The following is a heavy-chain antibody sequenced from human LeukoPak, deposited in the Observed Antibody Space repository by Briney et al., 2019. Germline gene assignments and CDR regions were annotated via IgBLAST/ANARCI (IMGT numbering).Heavy chain of an antibody. CDR1: GGSFSGYY. V-gene: IGHV4-34*01. CDR2: INHSGST. Sequence: PSETLSLTCAVYGGSFSGYYWSWIRQPPGKGLEWIGEINHSGSTNHNPSLKSRVTISVDTSKNQFSLKLSSVTAADTAVYYCARGLPTVTTSCCAFDIWGQGTMVTVSS. CDR3: ARGLPTVTTSCCAFDI. J-gene: IGHJ3*02. D-gene: IGHD4-17*01.